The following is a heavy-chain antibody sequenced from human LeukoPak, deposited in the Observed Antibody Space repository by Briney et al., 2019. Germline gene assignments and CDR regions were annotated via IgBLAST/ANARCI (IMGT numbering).Heavy chain of an antibody. D-gene: IGHD3-9*01. CDR3: AKGDLVGILTGASPGYYYGMDV. J-gene: IGHJ6*02. CDR1: GFTFSSYA. Sequence: GGSLRVSCAAPGFTFSSYAMSWVRQAPGKGLEWVSAISGSGGSTYYADSVKGRFTISRDNSKKTLYLQMNSLRAEDTAVYYCAKGDLVGILTGASPGYYYGMDVWGQGTAVTVSS. CDR2: ISGSGGST. V-gene: IGHV3-23*01.